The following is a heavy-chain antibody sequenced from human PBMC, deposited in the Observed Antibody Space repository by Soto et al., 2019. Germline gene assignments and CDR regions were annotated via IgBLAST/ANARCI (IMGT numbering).Heavy chain of an antibody. J-gene: IGHJ5*02. CDR2: IKSQTDGATT. CDR3: ATEFDH. V-gene: IGHV3-15*02. Sequence: EVQLVESGGTLLKPGGSLRLSCAASGFTFTNAWMHWVRQAPGKGLEWVGRIKSQTDGATTDYAAPVKGRFTISRDDSKAALYLQLNSLNTEHTAVYYCATEFDHWGPGTLVTVSS. CDR1: GFTFTNAW.